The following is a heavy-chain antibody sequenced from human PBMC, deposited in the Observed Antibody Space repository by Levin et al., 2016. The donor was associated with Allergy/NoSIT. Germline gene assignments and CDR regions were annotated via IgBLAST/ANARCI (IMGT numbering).Heavy chain of an antibody. J-gene: IGHJ4*02. D-gene: IGHD3-10*01. CDR1: GYTFTSYG. CDR3: ARVNLLLWFGELTTAPQFFDY. Sequence: ASVKVSCKASGYTFTSYGISWVRQAPGQGLEWMGWISAYNGNTNYAQKLQGRVTMTTDTSTSTAYMELRSLRSDDTAVYYCARVNLLLWFGELTTAPQFFDYWGQGTLVTVSS. CDR2: ISAYNGNT. V-gene: IGHV1-18*01.